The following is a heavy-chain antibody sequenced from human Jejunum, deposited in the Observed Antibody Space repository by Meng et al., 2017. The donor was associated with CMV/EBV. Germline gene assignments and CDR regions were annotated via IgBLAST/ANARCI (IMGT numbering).Heavy chain of an antibody. D-gene: IGHD3-10*01. CDR2: LNPYTGDT. J-gene: IGHJ4*02. CDR1: EYTFTDYY. V-gene: IGHV1-2*02. Sequence: SEYTFTDYYVHWVRQAPGQGLEWLGYLNPYTGDTNYAQKFQGRVSMTRDTPTNTAYMELTRLRSDDTALYYCAKDAGSFLDYYFDFWGQGTLVTVSS. CDR3: AKDAGSFLDYYFDF.